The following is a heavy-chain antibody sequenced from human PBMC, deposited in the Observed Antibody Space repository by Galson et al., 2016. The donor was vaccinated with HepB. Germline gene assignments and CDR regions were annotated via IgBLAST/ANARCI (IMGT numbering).Heavy chain of an antibody. J-gene: IGHJ4*02. D-gene: IGHD6-13*01. V-gene: IGHV3-23*01. Sequence: SLRLSCAASGFTFSSYALSWVRQAPGKGLEWVSAISGSGDGTYYADSVKGRFTISRDNSYNTLFLQMNSLRAEDTAIYYCVKDYAYSTTWYAGFYYFDYWGQGTLVTVSS. CDR3: VKDYAYSTTWYAGFYYFDY. CDR1: GFTFSSYA. CDR2: ISGSGDGT.